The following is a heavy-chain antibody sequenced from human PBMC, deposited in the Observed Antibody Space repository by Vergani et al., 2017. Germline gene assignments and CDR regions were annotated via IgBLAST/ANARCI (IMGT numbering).Heavy chain of an antibody. J-gene: IGHJ5*02. CDR1: GFTFNQYG. Sequence: QVQLVESGGGVVQPGRSLRLSCVGSGFTFNQYGMHWVRQAPGKGLEWVAVSWYDGTMKFYADSVKGRFTISRDNSKDTLFLHMNDLRVEDTAVYYCARDLRIMYNRFDPWGQGTQVTVSS. CDR2: SWYDGTMK. CDR3: ARDLRIMYNRFDP. V-gene: IGHV3-33*01.